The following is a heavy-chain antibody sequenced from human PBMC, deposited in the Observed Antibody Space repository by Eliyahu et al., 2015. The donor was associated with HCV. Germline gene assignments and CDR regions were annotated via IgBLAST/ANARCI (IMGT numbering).Heavy chain of an antibody. J-gene: IGHJ4*02. CDR2: ISSSSKYI. D-gene: IGHD3-22*01. CDR3: AREGHYYDSTTNTPLRNFDY. V-gene: IGHV3-21*01. CDR1: GFTFSRYT. Sequence: EVQLVESGGGLVKPGGSLRLSCAASGFTFSRYTMTWVRQAPGKGLEWVASISSSSKYIYYADSVKGRFTISRDNAKNSLYLQMNSLRAEDTAVYYCAREGHYYDSTTNTPLRNFDYWGQGTLVTVSS.